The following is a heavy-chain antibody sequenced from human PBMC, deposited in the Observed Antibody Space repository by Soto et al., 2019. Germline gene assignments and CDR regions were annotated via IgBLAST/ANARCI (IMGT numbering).Heavy chain of an antibody. CDR2: ISSNGGST. J-gene: IGHJ5*02. D-gene: IGHD4-17*01. Sequence: GGSLRLSCAASGFTFSSYAMHWVRQAPGKGLEYVSAISSNGGSTYYAKSVKGRFTISRDNSKNTLYLQMGSLRAEDMAVYYCARVYHDYGDYSSYWFDPWGQGTLVTVSS. CDR3: ARVYHDYGDYSSYWFDP. CDR1: GFTFSSYA. V-gene: IGHV3-64*01.